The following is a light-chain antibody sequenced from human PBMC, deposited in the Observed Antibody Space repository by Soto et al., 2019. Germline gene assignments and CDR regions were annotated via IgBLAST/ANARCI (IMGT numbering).Light chain of an antibody. CDR2: EVV. V-gene: IGLV2-8*01. Sequence: LTQPPSASGSPGQSVTISCTGTRNDIGAYEFVSWYQHHPGKAPKLIIYEVVQRPSGVPDRFSGSKSGNTASLTVSGLQAADEADYYCKSYAGSNNYVLGNGTKVTVL. CDR3: KSYAGSNNYV. CDR1: RNDIGAYEF. J-gene: IGLJ1*01.